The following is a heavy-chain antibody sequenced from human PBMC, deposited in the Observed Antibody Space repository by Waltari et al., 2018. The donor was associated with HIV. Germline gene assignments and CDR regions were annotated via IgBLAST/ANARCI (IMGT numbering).Heavy chain of an antibody. CDR3: ARANAYYYGSGSSPPFDY. CDR1: GGSISTYS. J-gene: IGHJ4*02. Sequence: QVQLQESGPGLVKPSETLSLTCTVSGGSISTYSWSCLRQPAGQGLEWIGRIYTSGSTKYNPSLKSRVTMSIDTSKNQFSLKLSSVTAADTAVYYCARANAYYYGSGSSPPFDYWGQGTLVTVSS. CDR2: IYTSGST. V-gene: IGHV4-4*07. D-gene: IGHD3-10*01.